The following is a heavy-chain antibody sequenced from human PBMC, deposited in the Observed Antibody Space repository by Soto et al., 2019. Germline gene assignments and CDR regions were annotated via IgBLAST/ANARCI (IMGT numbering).Heavy chain of an antibody. D-gene: IGHD2-15*01. J-gene: IGHJ4*02. Sequence: QVQLVESGGGVVQPGRSLRLSCAASGFTFSSCAMHWVRQAPGKGLEWVAVISYDGSNKYYADSVKGRFTISRDNSKNTLYLQMNSLRAEDTAVYYCARIMVVVVVAATSHFDYWGQGTLVTVSS. CDR3: ARIMVVVVVAATSHFDY. V-gene: IGHV3-30-3*01. CDR1: GFTFSSCA. CDR2: ISYDGSNK.